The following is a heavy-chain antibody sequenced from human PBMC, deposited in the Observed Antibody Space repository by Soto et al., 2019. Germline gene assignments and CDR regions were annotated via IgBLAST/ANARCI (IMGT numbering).Heavy chain of an antibody. D-gene: IGHD3-22*01. CDR1: GFTVSSNY. Sequence: PGGSLRLSCAASGFTVSSNYMSXVRQATGKGLEWVSVIYSGGSTYYADSVKGRFTISRDNSKNTLYLQMNSLRAEDTAVYYCARDVVTGHRLCGMDVWGQGTTVTVSS. CDR3: ARDVVTGHRLCGMDV. J-gene: IGHJ6*02. CDR2: IYSGGST. V-gene: IGHV3-53*01.